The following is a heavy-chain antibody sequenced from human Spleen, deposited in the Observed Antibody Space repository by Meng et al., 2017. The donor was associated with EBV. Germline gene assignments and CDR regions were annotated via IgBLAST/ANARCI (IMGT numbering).Heavy chain of an antibody. CDR3: ARDSYSYGDSWFNP. D-gene: IGHD2-21*02. V-gene: IGHV4-39*07. CDR2: VFYSGST. Sequence: LQLQESGPGLVKPSETLSLTCTVSGGSISISYYWGWIRQPPGKGLEWIGSVFYSGSTFYKSSLRSRLTISVDTSKNQFSLKLSSVTAADTAVYYCARDSYSYGDSWFNPWGQGTLVTVSS. CDR1: GGSISISYY. J-gene: IGHJ5*02.